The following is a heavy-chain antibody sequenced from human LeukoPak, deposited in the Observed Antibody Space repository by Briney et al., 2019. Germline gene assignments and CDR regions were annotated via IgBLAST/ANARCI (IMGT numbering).Heavy chain of an antibody. Sequence: PSETLSLTCTVSGGSISSGSYYWSWIRQPPGKGLEWIGEINHSGSTNYNPSLKSRVTISVDTSKNQFSLKLSSVTAADTAVYYCARRRRSPRRIAAAESDYWGQGTLVTVSS. D-gene: IGHD6-13*01. CDR1: GGSISSGSYY. CDR2: INHSGST. V-gene: IGHV4-39*07. J-gene: IGHJ4*02. CDR3: ARRRRSPRRIAAAESDY.